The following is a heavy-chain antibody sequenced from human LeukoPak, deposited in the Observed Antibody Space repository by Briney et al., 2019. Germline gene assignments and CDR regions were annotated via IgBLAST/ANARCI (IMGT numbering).Heavy chain of an antibody. CDR3: ARDYYDFWSGYYSHFDY. D-gene: IGHD3-3*01. Sequence: GGSLRLSCAASGFTFSSYGMHWVRQAPGKGLEWVAVIWYDGSNKYYADSVKGRFTISRDNSKNTLYLQMNSLRAEDTAVYYCARDYYDFWSGYYSHFDYWGRGTLVTVSS. J-gene: IGHJ4*02. CDR1: GFTFSSYG. V-gene: IGHV3-33*01. CDR2: IWYDGSNK.